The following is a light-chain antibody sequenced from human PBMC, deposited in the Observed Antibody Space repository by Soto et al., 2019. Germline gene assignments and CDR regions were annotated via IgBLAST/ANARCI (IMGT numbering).Light chain of an antibody. J-gene: IGKJ4*01. Sequence: EIVMTQSPATLSVSPGERATLSCRASQSVSSYLGWYQQKPGQAPRLLIYGASTRATGIPARFSGSGSGTEFNLTISSLQSEDFAVYYCQQYNKWPLTCGGGTKVEIK. CDR2: GAS. CDR1: QSVSSY. CDR3: QQYNKWPLT. V-gene: IGKV3-15*01.